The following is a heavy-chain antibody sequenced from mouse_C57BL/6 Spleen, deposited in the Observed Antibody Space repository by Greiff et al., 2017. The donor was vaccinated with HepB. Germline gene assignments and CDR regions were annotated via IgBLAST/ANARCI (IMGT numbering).Heavy chain of an antibody. J-gene: IGHJ4*01. CDR2: IHPNSGST. CDR1: GYTFTSYW. CDR3: ARYDYDAMDY. Sequence: VQLQQPGAELVKPGASVKLSCEASGYTFTSYWMHWVKQRPGQGLEWIGMIHPNSGSTNYNEKFKSKATLTVDKSSSTAYMQLSSLTSEDSAVYYCARYDYDAMDYWGQGTSVTVSS. V-gene: IGHV1-64*01.